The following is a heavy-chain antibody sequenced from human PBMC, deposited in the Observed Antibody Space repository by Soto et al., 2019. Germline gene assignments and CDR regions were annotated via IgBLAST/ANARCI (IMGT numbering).Heavy chain of an antibody. D-gene: IGHD3-10*01. J-gene: IGHJ4*02. V-gene: IGHV3-30*04. CDR1: GFTFRSYA. CDR2: ISRDGSNK. Sequence: PGGSLRLSCAASGFTFRSYAMHWVRQAPGKGLEWVAVISRDGSNKYYGDSVKGRFTISRDNSKDTVYLQMNSRRDEDSAMFYCARSRSGAVADSFDFWGQGT. CDR3: ARSRSGAVADSFDF.